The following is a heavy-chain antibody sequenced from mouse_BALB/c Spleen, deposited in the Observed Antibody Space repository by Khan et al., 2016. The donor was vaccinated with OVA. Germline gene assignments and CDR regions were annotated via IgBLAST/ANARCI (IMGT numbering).Heavy chain of an antibody. CDR3: ARHNYGTFAY. J-gene: IGHJ3*01. D-gene: IGHD1-1*01. V-gene: IGHV5-6*01. CDR1: GFTFSTYA. CDR2: ISSGGDNI. Sequence: EVELVESGGDLVKPGGSLKLSCSASGFTFSTYAMSWVRQTPEKRLEWVATISSGGDNIFYPDSLKGRFTISRDNANNTLYLQMSSLRSEDTAMYYCARHNYGTFAYWGQGTLVTVSA.